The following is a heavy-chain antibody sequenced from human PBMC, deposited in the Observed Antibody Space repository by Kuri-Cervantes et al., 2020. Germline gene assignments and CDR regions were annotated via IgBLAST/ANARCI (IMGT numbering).Heavy chain of an antibody. V-gene: IGHV1-18*04. Sequence: ASVKVSCKASGYTFTGYYMHWVRQAPGQGLEWMGWISAYNGNTNYAQKFQGRVTITADESTSTAYMELSSLRSEDTAVYYCATSLAAADVSWFDPWGQGTLVTVSS. CDR2: ISAYNGNT. J-gene: IGHJ5*02. D-gene: IGHD6-13*01. CDR3: ATSLAAADVSWFDP. CDR1: GYTFTGYY.